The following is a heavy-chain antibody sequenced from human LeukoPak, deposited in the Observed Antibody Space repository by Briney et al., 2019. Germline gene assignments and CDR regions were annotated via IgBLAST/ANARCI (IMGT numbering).Heavy chain of an antibody. J-gene: IGHJ4*02. V-gene: IGHV1-8*03. CDR1: GYTFTSYG. CDR2: MNPNSGNT. D-gene: IGHD2-2*01. CDR3: ARRVGKPQILDY. Sequence: ASVKVSCKASGYTFTSYGINWVRQASGQGLEWMGWMNPNSGNTGYAQKFQGRVTITRNTSISTAYMELSSLSSEDTAVYYCARRVGKPQILDYWGQGTLVTVSS.